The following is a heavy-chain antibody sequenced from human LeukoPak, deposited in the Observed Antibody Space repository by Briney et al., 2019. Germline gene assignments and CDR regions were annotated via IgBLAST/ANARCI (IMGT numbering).Heavy chain of an antibody. J-gene: IGHJ4*02. Sequence: PGGSLRLSCVVSGFTFSNYWMSWVRQAPGKGLEWVANIKQDGSEKYYVDSVKGRFTISRDNAKNSLYLQMNSLRAEDTAVYYCARGKWSYWGQGTLVTVSS. CDR3: ARGKWSY. CDR2: IKQDGSEK. D-gene: IGHD2-15*01. CDR1: GFTFSNYW. V-gene: IGHV3-7*01.